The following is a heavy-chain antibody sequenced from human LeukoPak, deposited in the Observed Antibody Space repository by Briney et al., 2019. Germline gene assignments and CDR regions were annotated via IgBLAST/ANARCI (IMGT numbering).Heavy chain of an antibody. CDR2: IYYSGST. D-gene: IGHD3-22*01. CDR1: GGSISSNSYY. Sequence: PSETLSLTCTVSGGSISSNSYYWGWIRQPPGKGLKWIGSIYYSGSTYYNPSLKSRVTISVDTSKNQFSLKLNSVTAADTAVYYCASIYYYDSAPFDPWGQGTLVTVSS. CDR3: ASIYYYDSAPFDP. V-gene: IGHV4-39*01. J-gene: IGHJ5*02.